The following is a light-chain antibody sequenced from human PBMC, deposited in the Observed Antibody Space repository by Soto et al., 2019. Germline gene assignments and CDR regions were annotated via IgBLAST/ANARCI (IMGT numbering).Light chain of an antibody. J-gene: IGLJ1*01. CDR3: SSSKSSSLWGV. CDR2: EVS. Sequence: QSALTQPASVSGSPGQSITISCTGTSSDVGGYNYVSWYQQHPGKAPKLMIYEVSNRPSGVSNRFSGSKSGNTASLTISGRQADDEAAYYCSSSKSSSLWGVFGTGTKLTVL. V-gene: IGLV2-14*01. CDR1: SSDVGGYNY.